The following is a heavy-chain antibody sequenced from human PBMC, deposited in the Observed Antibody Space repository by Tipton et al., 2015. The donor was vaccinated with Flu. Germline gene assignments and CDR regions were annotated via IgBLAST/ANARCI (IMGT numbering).Heavy chain of an antibody. CDR2: IYHTGST. CDR3: ARDRVMSWFDP. J-gene: IGHJ5*02. V-gene: IGHV4-61*01. CDR1: GGSVSSASYY. Sequence: TLSLTCTVFGGSVSSASYYWSWIRQPPGKGLEWIGNIYHTGSTNYNPSLKGRVTISLDTSKNQFSLRLASVTAADTAVYHCARDRVMSWFDPWGQGTLVTVSS. D-gene: IGHD2-8*01.